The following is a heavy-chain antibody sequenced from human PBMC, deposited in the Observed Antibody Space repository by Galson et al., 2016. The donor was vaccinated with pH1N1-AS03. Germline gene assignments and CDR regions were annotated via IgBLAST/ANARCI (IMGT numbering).Heavy chain of an antibody. CDR1: GFSLATSGVG. Sequence: PALVTPTQTLTLTCAFSGFSLATSGVGVGWIRQPPGKALEWLALIYWDDDKLYNPSLKSGLTVTKDTSKNLVVLTLTDMDPVDTATYFCTRSRYYNINLYYFDYWGQGTLVTVSS. J-gene: IGHJ4*02. D-gene: IGHD2/OR15-2a*01. CDR3: TRSRYYNINLYYFDY. CDR2: IYWDDDK. V-gene: IGHV2-5*02.